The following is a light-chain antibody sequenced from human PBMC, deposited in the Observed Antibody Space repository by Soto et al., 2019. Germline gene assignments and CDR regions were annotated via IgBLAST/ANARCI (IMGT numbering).Light chain of an antibody. CDR1: QSVSSSY. J-gene: IGKJ2*01. Sequence: EIVLTQSPGTLSLSPGERATLSCKASQSVSSSYLAWYQQKPGQAPRLLIYGASSRATGIPARFSGSGSGTDFTLTISRLEPEDFAVYYCQQYSNWPEYTFGQGTKVDI. CDR3: QQYSNWPEYT. V-gene: IGKV3-20*01. CDR2: GAS.